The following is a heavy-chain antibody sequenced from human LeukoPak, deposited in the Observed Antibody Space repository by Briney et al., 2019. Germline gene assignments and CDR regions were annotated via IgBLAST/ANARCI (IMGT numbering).Heavy chain of an antibody. CDR3: AKDPRYNWNDGWFDP. J-gene: IGHJ5*02. V-gene: IGHV3-23*01. D-gene: IGHD1-1*01. Sequence: GGSLRLSCAASGFTFSSYAMSWVRQAPGKGLEWVSAISGSGGSTYYADSVKGRFTISRDNSKNTLYLQMSSLRAEDTAVYYCAKDPRYNWNDGWFDPWGQGTLVTVSS. CDR2: ISGSGGST. CDR1: GFTFSSYA.